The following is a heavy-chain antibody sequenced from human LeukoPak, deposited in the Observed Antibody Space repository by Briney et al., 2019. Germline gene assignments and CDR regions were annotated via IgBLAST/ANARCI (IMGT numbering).Heavy chain of an antibody. J-gene: IGHJ6*02. CDR3: ARGLAAAGLNYYYYGMDV. CDR2: IIPIFGTA. D-gene: IGHD6-13*01. Sequence: SVKVSCKASGGTFSSYAISWVRQAPGQGLEWMGGIIPIFGTANYAQKFQGRVTITADESTSTAYMELSSLRSEDTAVYYCARGLAAAGLNYYYYGMDVWGQGTTVTVSS. CDR1: GGTFSSYA. V-gene: IGHV1-69*13.